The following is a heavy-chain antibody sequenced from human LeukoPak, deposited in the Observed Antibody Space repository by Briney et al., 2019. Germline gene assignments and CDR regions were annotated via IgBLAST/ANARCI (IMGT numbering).Heavy chain of an antibody. CDR1: GGSFSGYY. D-gene: IGHD3-3*01. CDR3: ARVSSYYDFWSGYIDY. V-gene: IGHV4-34*01. CDR2: INHSGST. J-gene: IGHJ4*02. Sequence: SETLSLTCAVYGGSFSGYYWSWIRQPPGKGLEWIGEINHSGSTNYNPSLKSRVTISVDTSKNQFSLKLSSVTAADTAVYYCARVSSYYDFWSGYIDYWGQGTLVTVSS.